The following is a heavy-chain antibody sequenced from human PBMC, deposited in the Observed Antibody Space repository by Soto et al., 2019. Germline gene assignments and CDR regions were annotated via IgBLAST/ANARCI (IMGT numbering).Heavy chain of an antibody. CDR3: ARGRRSSGWPPLFPRMKSDAFDI. V-gene: IGHV3-21*01. J-gene: IGHJ3*02. Sequence: KPGGSLRLSCAASGFTFSSYSMNWVRQAPGKGLEWVSSISSSSSYIYYADSVKGRFTISRDNAKNSLYLQMNSLRAEDTAVYYCARGRRSSGWPPLFPRMKSDAFDIWGQGTMVTVSS. D-gene: IGHD6-19*01. CDR1: GFTFSSYS. CDR2: ISSSSSYI.